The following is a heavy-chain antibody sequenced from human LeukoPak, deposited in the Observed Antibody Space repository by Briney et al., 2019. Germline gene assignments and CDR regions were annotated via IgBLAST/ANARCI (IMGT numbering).Heavy chain of an antibody. CDR3: AREMTTVTTGFDY. CDR2: INPSGGST. Sequence: GASVTVSFTASGYTFTSYYMHWVRQAPGQGLEWMGIINPSGGSTSYAQKFQGRVTMTGDTSTSTVYMELSSLRSEDTAVYYCAREMTTVTTGFDYWGQGTLVTVSS. D-gene: IGHD4-17*01. CDR1: GYTFTSYY. J-gene: IGHJ4*02. V-gene: IGHV1-46*01.